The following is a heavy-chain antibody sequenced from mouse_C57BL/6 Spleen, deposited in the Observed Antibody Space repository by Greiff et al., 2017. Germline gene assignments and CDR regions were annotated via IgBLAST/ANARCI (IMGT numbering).Heavy chain of an antibody. CDR1: GYAFSSYW. J-gene: IGHJ2*01. V-gene: IGHV1-80*01. CDR2: IYPGDGDT. D-gene: IGHD2-3*01. Sequence: VKLQESGAELVKPGASVKISCKASGYAFSSYWMNWVKQRPGKGLEWIGQIYPGDGDTNYNGKFKGKATLTADKSSSTAYMQLSSLTSEDSAVYFCARYRDGGYYFYYWGQGTTLTVSS. CDR3: ARYRDGGYYFYY.